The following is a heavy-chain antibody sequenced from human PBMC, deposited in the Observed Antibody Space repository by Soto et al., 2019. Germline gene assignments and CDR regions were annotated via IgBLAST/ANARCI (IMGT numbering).Heavy chain of an antibody. Sequence: QVQVEEFGGGVVQPGRSLRLSCAGPTFTFSDFGFHWVRRPPGKGLEWVPMISYDGSDQYYGDSVQGRFTIYRDDSKNTVYLQMNSLRAEDTAMYYCAKSTYCNGGSCFPQYWGPGTLVTVSS. CDR3: AKSTYCNGGSCFPQY. V-gene: IGHV3-30*18. CDR2: ISYDGSDQ. J-gene: IGHJ4*02. CDR1: TFTFSDFG. D-gene: IGHD2-15*01.